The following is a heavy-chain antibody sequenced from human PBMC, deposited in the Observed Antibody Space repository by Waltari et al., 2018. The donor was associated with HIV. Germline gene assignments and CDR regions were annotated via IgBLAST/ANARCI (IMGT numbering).Heavy chain of an antibody. CDR2: INHSGST. V-gene: IGHV4-34*01. J-gene: IGHJ6*02. D-gene: IGHD1-26*01. CDR3: ARGVGQYVRYYGMDV. CDR1: GGSFSGYY. Sequence: QVQLQQWGAGLLKPSETLSLTCAVYGGSFSGYYWSWIRQPPGKGLEWIGEINHSGSTNYNPSLKSRVTISVDTSKNQFSLKLSSVTAADTAVYYCARGVGQYVRYYGMDVWGQGTTVTVSS.